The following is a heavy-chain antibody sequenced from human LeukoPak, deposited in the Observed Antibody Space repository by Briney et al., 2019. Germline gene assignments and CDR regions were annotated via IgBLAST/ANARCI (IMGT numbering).Heavy chain of an antibody. V-gene: IGHV3-23*01. Sequence: PGGSLRLSCAASGFTFSSYAMSWVRQAPGKGLEWVSAISGSGGSTYYADPVKGRFTISRDNSKNTLYLQMNSLRAEDTAVYYCAKGHKAGFKFFDYWGQGTLVTVSS. J-gene: IGHJ4*02. D-gene: IGHD6-13*01. CDR3: AKGHKAGFKFFDY. CDR2: ISGSGGST. CDR1: GFTFSSYA.